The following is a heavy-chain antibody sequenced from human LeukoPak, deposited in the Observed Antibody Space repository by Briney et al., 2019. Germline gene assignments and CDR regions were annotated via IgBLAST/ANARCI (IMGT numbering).Heavy chain of an antibody. CDR3: ARDSPRRITIFGVVPPFDP. D-gene: IGHD3-3*01. CDR1: GFTFSSYS. J-gene: IGHJ5*02. Sequence: NPGGSLRLSCAASGFTFSSYSMNWVRQAPGKGLEWVSSISSSSSYIYYADSVKGRFTISRDNAKNSLYLQMNSLRAEDTAVYYCARDSPRRITIFGVVPPFDPWGQGTLVTVSS. CDR2: ISSSSSYI. V-gene: IGHV3-21*01.